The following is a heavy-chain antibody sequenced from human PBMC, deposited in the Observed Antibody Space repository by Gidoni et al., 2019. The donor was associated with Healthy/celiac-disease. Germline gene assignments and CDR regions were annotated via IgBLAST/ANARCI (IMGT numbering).Heavy chain of an antibody. Sequence: QVQLQQWGAGLLKPSDTLSLTCAVCGGSFSGYYWSWIRQPPGKGLEWIGEINHSGSTNYNPSLKSRVTISVDTSKNQFSLKRSSVTAADTAVYYCASDGGPIHRFDYWGQGTLVTVSS. V-gene: IGHV4-34*01. CDR3: ASDGGPIHRFDY. CDR2: INHSGST. D-gene: IGHD2-15*01. J-gene: IGHJ4*02. CDR1: GGSFSGYY.